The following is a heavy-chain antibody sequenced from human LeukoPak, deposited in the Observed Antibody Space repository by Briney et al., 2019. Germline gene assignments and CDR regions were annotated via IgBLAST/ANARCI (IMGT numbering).Heavy chain of an antibody. V-gene: IGHV3-30-3*01. CDR1: GFTFSSYA. J-gene: IGHJ4*02. D-gene: IGHD6-6*01. CDR3: ARIGSSPDY. CDR2: ISYDGSNK. Sequence: GGSLRPSCAASGFTFSSYAMHWVRQAPGKGLEWVAVISYDGSNKYYADSVKGRFTISRDNSKNTLYLQMNSLRAEDTAVHYCARIGSSPDYWGQGTLVTVSS.